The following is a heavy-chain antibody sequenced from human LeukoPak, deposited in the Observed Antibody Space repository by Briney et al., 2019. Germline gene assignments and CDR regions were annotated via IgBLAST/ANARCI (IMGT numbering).Heavy chain of an antibody. CDR2: INPSGGST. CDR1: GFTFSTYG. Sequence: PGGSLRLSCAASGFTFSTYGMHWVRQAPGQGLEWMGIINPSGGSTSYAQKFQGRVTMTRDTSTSTVYMELSSLRSEDTAVYYCAREHYYDSSGRLDYWGQGTLVTVSS. D-gene: IGHD3-22*01. J-gene: IGHJ4*02. CDR3: AREHYYDSSGRLDY. V-gene: IGHV1-46*01.